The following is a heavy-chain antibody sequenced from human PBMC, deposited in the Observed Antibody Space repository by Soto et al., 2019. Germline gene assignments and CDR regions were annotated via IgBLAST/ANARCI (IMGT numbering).Heavy chain of an antibody. CDR1: GGSFSGYY. J-gene: IGHJ4*02. CDR3: ALGAGRDGYKTGYDY. D-gene: IGHD5-12*01. Sequence: QVQLQQWGAGLLKPSETLSLTCAVYGGSFSGYYWSWIRQPPGKGLEWIGEINHSGSTNYNPSLKSRVTISVDTSKNQFSLKLSSVTAADTAVYYCALGAGRDGYKTGYDYWGQGTLVTVSS. CDR2: INHSGST. V-gene: IGHV4-34*01.